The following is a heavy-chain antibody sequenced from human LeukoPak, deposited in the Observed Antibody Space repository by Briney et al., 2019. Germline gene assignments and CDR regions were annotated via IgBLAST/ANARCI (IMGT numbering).Heavy chain of an antibody. J-gene: IGHJ4*02. Sequence: GGSLRLSCAASGFTFSNYAMHCVRQPPGNAPASVPPITSNGGTTPYANSVKGRFTGSRDNSKNTLYLQMGSLRAEDMAVYYCARPDCSSTSCYTIDYWGQGTLVTVSS. CDR2: ITSNGGTT. CDR1: GFTFSNYA. D-gene: IGHD2-2*02. CDR3: ARPDCSSTSCYTIDY. V-gene: IGHV3-64*01.